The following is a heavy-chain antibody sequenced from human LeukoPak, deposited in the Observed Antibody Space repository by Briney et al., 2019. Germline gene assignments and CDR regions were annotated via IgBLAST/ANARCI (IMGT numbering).Heavy chain of an antibody. V-gene: IGHV4-39*01. CDR3: ARHVPNGDYLNY. J-gene: IGHJ4*02. D-gene: IGHD4-17*01. CDR1: GGSISNTNNY. CDR2: IFYGGST. Sequence: SETLSLTCTVSGGSISNTNNYWDWIRQLPGKGLEWIGTIFYGGSTDYNPSLKSRVTISVDMSKNQFSLKMRSVTATDTAVYYCARHVPNGDYLNYWGQGTLVTVSS.